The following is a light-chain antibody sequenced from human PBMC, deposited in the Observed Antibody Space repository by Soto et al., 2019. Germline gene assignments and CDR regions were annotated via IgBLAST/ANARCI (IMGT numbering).Light chain of an antibody. V-gene: IGKV3-20*01. Sequence: EIVLTQSPGTLSLSPGERATLSCRASQSVSSSYLAWYQQTPGQAPRLLIYAASNRATGSPDRFSGSGSGTDFTLTISRLEPEDFAVYYCQHYGSSRTFGQGTKVDIK. CDR2: AAS. CDR1: QSVSSSY. CDR3: QHYGSSRT. J-gene: IGKJ1*01.